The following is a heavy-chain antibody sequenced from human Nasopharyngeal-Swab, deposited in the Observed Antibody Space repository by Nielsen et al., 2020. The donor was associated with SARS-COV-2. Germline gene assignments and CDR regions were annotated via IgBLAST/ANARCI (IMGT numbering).Heavy chain of an antibody. CDR3: ATTPAYSGSYEAGPATNGEFDY. V-gene: IGHV1-8*01. CDR1: GYTFTSYD. CDR2: MNPNSGNT. D-gene: IGHD1-26*01. J-gene: IGHJ4*02. Sequence: ASVKVSCKASGYTFTSYDINWVRQATGQGLEWMGWMNPNSGNTGYAQKFQGRVTMTRNTSISTAYMELSSLRSEDTAVYYCATTPAYSGSYEAGPATNGEFDYWGQGTLVTVSS.